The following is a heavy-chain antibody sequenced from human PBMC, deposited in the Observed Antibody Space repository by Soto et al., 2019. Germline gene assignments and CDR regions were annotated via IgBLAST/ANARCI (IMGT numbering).Heavy chain of an antibody. D-gene: IGHD6-6*01. J-gene: IGHJ6*02. CDR2: ISYDGSNE. Sequence: QVQLVESGGAVVQPGRSLRLSCVASGFPLRTYAMHWVRQAPGKGLEWVAVISYDGSNEYYADSVKGRFAISKDNSKKTLYLKMNSLRREDTATYYCAKPQKPQYSRSSLHYFYHGMDVWGQGNTVSVSS. V-gene: IGHV3-30*18. CDR1: GFPLRTYA. CDR3: AKPQKPQYSRSSLHYFYHGMDV.